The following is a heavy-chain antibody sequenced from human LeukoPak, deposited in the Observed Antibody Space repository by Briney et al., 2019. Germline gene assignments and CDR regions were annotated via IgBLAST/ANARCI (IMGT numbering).Heavy chain of an antibody. CDR1: GFTFNNYA. CDR2: ILGSGRSA. V-gene: IGHV3-23*01. Sequence: PGASLRLSCAASGFTFNNYAMSWVRQAPGKGREWVSAILGSGRSAYYADSVKGRFTISRDNSKNSLFLQMNSLRVEDTALYYCSKWEDYDVLTGCYASDFWGQGTLVTVSA. CDR3: SKWEDYDVLTGCYASDF. J-gene: IGHJ4*02. D-gene: IGHD3-9*01.